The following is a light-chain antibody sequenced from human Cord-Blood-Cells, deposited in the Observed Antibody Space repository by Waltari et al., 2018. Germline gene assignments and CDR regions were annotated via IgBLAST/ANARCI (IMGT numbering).Light chain of an antibody. J-gene: IGKJ2*01. CDR1: QSVSSN. V-gene: IGKV3-15*01. Sequence: EIVMTQSPATLSVSPGERATLPCRASQSVSSNLAWYQQKPGQAPRRLIYGASTRATGIPARFSGSGSGTEFTLTSSSLQSEDLAVYYCQQYNNWPDTFGQGTKLEIK. CDR3: QQYNNWPDT. CDR2: GAS.